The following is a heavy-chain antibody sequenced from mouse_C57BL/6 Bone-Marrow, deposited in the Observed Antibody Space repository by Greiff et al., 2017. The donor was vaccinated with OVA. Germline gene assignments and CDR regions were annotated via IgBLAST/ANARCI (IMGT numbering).Heavy chain of an antibody. CDR2: ISNGGGST. D-gene: IGHD1-1*01. CDR3: ARHDGSRGNYFDY. CDR1: GFTFSDYY. J-gene: IGHJ2*01. Sequence: EVMLVESGGGLVQPGGSLKLSCAASGFTFSDYYMYWVRQTPEQRLEWVAYISNGGGSTYYPDTVKGRFTISRDNANNTLYLQMSRLKSEDTAMYYCARHDGSRGNYFDYWGQGTTLTVSS. V-gene: IGHV5-12*01.